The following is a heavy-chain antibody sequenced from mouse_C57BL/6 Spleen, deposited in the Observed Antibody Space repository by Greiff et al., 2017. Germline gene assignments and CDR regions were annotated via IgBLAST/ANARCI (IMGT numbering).Heavy chain of an antibody. D-gene: IGHD2-1*01. V-gene: IGHV1-80*01. CDR2: IYPGDGDT. J-gene: IGHJ3*01. CDR3: ARGESFVYYGKDWFAY. CDR1: GYAFSSYW. Sequence: QVQLQQSGAELVKPGASVKISCKASGYAFSSYWMNWVKQRPGKGLEWIGQIYPGDGDTNYNGKFKGKATLTADKSSSTAYMQLSSLTSEDSAVYFCARGESFVYYGKDWFAYWGQGTLVTVSA.